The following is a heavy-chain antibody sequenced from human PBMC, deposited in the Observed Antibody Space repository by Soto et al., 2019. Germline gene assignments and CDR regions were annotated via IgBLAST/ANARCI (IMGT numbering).Heavy chain of an antibody. Sequence: SETLSLTCTVSGASLSSISYYWGWIRQPPGKGLEWVGSIFFTGNIYYNPSLKSRVTISVDTSRNQFSLMVNSVTAADTAVYYCASRHCSGGSCYNHGFDSWGQGALVTVYS. V-gene: IGHV4-39*01. CDR3: ASRHCSGGSCYNHGFDS. CDR2: IFFTGNI. J-gene: IGHJ4*02. CDR1: GASLSSISYY. D-gene: IGHD2-15*01.